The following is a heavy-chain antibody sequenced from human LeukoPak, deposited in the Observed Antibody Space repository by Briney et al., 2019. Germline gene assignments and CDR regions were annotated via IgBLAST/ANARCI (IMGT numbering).Heavy chain of an antibody. CDR1: GGSISSYY. J-gene: IGHJ4*02. D-gene: IGHD4-17*01. V-gene: IGHV4-59*01. CDR3: ARRKDHGDFEIDS. CDR2: IYYSGST. Sequence: SETLSLTCTVSGGSISSYYWSWIRQPPGKGLEWIGYIYYSGSTNYNPSLKSRVTISVDTSKNQFSLKLSSVTAADTAVYYCARRKDHGDFEIDSWGQGTLVTVSS.